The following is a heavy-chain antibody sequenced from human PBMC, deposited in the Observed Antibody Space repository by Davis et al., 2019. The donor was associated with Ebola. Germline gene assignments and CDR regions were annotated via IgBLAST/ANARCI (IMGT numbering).Heavy chain of an antibody. D-gene: IGHD2-21*02. CDR2: IYGGGST. J-gene: IGHJ4*02. CDR3: AREGGGDYGLDY. V-gene: IGHV3-53*01. Sequence: PGGSLRLSCAASGFTFSSYSMTWVRQAPGKGLEWVSVIYGGGSTYYADSVKGRFTISRDNSKNTLNLQMNSLTAEDTAVYYCAREGGGDYGLDYWGQGTMVTVSS. CDR1: GFTFSSYS.